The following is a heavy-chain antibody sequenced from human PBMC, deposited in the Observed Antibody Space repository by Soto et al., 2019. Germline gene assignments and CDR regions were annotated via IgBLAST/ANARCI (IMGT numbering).Heavy chain of an antibody. V-gene: IGHV3-11*01. CDR3: ATSIVATIIYCMDV. D-gene: IGHD5-12*01. J-gene: IGHJ6*02. Sequence: PGGSLRLSCAASGFTFSDYYMSWIRQAPGKGLEWVSYISSIGSTIYYADSVKGRFTISRDNAKNSLYLQMNSLRAEDTAVYYRATSIVATIIYCMDVWGQGTTVTVSS. CDR1: GFTFSDYY. CDR2: ISSIGSTI.